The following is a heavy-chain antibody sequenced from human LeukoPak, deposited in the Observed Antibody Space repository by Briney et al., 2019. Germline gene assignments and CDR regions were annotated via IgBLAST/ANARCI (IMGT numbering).Heavy chain of an antibody. CDR1: GGSISSYY. CDR2: IYYSGST. CDR3: ARVHRLVPGPFHI. V-gene: IGHV4-59*01. J-gene: IGHJ3*02. Sequence: PSEPLSLTCTVSGGSISSYYWSWIRQLPGKGLEWIGNIYYSGSTNYNPSLKSRVTISVDTSKNQFSLNLRSVTAADTAVFYCARVHRLVPGPFHIWGQGTMVIASS. D-gene: IGHD6-6*01.